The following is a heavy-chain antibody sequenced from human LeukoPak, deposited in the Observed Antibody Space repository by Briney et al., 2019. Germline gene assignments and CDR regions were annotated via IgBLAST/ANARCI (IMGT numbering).Heavy chain of an antibody. CDR3: ARDATTAVGWVYMDV. V-gene: IGHV3-23*01. J-gene: IGHJ6*03. D-gene: IGHD1-1*01. CDR2: ISDSGGST. CDR1: GFTFSSYD. Sequence: PGGSLRLSCAASGFTFSSYDMSWVRQAPGKGLEWVSGISDSGGSTYYADSVKGRFTISRDNSKNTLYLQMNSLRVEDTALYFCARDATTAVGWVYMDVWGKGTTVTISS.